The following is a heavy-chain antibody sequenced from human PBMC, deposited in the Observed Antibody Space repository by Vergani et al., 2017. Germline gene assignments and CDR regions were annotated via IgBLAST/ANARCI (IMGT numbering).Heavy chain of an antibody. CDR2: ISGSGGST. D-gene: IGHD2-21*02. V-gene: IGHV3-23*01. CDR3: AKDLSVTPYYFDY. Sequence: EVQLLESGGGLVQPGGSLRLSCAASGFTFSSYAMSWVRQAPGKGLEWVSAISGSGGSTYYADSVKGRFTISRDNSKNTLYLQMNSRRAEDTAVYYCAKDLSVTPYYFDYWGQGTLVTVSS. J-gene: IGHJ4*02. CDR1: GFTFSSYA.